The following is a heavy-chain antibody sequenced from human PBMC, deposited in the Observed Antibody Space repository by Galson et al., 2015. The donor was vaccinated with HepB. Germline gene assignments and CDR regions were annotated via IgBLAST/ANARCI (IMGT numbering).Heavy chain of an antibody. CDR2: MNPNSGNT. V-gene: IGHV1-8*01. Sequence: SVKVSCKASGYTFTSYDINWVRQATGQGLEWMGWMNPNSGNTGYAQKFQGRVTMTRNTSISTAYMELSSLRSEDTAVYYCVSPGGMTTVTTDYYYYGMDVWGQGTTVTVSS. CDR3: VSPGGMTTVTTDYYYYGMDV. D-gene: IGHD4-17*01. CDR1: GYTFTSYD. J-gene: IGHJ6*02.